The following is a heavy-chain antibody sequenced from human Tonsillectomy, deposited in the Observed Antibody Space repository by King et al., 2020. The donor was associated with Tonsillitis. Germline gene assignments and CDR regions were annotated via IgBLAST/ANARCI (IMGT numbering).Heavy chain of an antibody. CDR3: AHAGYYDFWSGYYTGMNYYYYMDV. V-gene: IGHV2-5*02. D-gene: IGHD3-3*01. Sequence: TLKESGPTLVKPPQTLTLTCTFSGFSLSTSGVGVGWIRQPPGKALEWLALIYWDDDKRYSPSLKSRLTITKDTSKNQVVLTMTNMDPVDTATYYCAHAGYYDFWSGYYTGMNYYYYMDVWGKGTTVTVSS. CDR2: IYWDDDK. J-gene: IGHJ6*03. CDR1: GFSLSTSGVG.